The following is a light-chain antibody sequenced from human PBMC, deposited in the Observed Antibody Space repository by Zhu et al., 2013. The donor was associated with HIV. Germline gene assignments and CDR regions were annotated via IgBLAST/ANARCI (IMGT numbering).Light chain of an antibody. CDR3: AAWDDSLNVVL. V-gene: IGLV1-47*02. J-gene: IGLJ2*01. Sequence: QSVLTQPPSASGTPGQRVTISCSGSSSNIGSNYVYWYQQLPGTAPKLLVYTNDQRPSGVPDRFSVSKSGTSASLAISGLQSEDEADYYCAAWDDSLNVVLFGGGTKLTVL. CDR2: TND. CDR1: SSNIGSNY.